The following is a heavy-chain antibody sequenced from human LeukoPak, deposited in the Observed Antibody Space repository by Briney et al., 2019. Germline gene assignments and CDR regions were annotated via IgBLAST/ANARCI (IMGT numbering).Heavy chain of an antibody. CDR1: GFTFSSYG. D-gene: IGHD2-15*01. J-gene: IGHJ5*02. CDR2: ISYDGSNK. V-gene: IGHV3-30*03. CDR3: ATGLLFDP. Sequence: GRSLRPSCAASGFTFSSYGMHWVRQAPGKGLGWVAVISYDGSNKYYADSVKGRFTISRDNSKNTLYLQMNSLRAEDTAVYYCATGLLFDPWGQGTLVTVSS.